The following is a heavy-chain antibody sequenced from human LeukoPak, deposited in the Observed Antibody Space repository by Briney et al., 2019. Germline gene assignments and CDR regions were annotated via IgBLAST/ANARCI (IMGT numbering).Heavy chain of an antibody. CDR2: ISYDGSNK. J-gene: IGHJ3*02. CDR1: GFSFRNTW. D-gene: IGHD2/OR15-2a*01. CDR3: AKDLFYAAIRGAFDI. V-gene: IGHV3-30*18. Sequence: GGSLRLSCTASGFSFRNTWMSWVRQAPGKGLEWVAVISYDGSNKYYADSVKGRFTISRDNSKNTLYLQMNSLRAEDTAVYYCAKDLFYAAIRGAFDIWGQGTMVTVSS.